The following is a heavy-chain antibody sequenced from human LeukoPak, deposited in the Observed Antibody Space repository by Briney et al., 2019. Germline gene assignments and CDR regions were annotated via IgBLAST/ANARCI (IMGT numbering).Heavy chain of an antibody. CDR1: GFTFSSYA. J-gene: IGHJ4*02. Sequence: GGSLRLSCAASGFTFSSYAMHWVRQAPGKGLEWVAVISYDGSNKYYVDSVKGRFTISRDNSKNTLYLQMNSLRAEDTAVYYCARDRQGRTYYSDYWGQGTLVTVSS. CDR2: ISYDGSNK. CDR3: ARDRQGRTYYSDY. V-gene: IGHV3-30-3*01.